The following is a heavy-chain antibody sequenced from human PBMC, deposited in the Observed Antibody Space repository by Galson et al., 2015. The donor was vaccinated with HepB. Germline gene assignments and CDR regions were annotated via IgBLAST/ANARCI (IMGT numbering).Heavy chain of an antibody. D-gene: IGHD3-10*01. Sequence: SLRLSCAASGFTFSSYWMSWVRQAPGKGLEWVANIKQDGSEKYYVDSVKGRFTISRDNAKNSLYLQMNSLRAEDTAVYYCARGLLLWFGELLSSYGMDVWGQGTTVTVSS. CDR1: GFTFSSYW. CDR3: ARGLLLWFGELLSSYGMDV. V-gene: IGHV3-7*03. CDR2: IKQDGSEK. J-gene: IGHJ6*02.